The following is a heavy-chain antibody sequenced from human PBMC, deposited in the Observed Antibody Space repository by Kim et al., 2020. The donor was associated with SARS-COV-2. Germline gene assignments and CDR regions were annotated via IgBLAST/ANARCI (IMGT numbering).Heavy chain of an antibody. D-gene: IGHD7-27*01. CDR1: GYSFNSSW. Sequence: GESLKISCKGSGYSFNSSWIGWVRQMPGKGLEWMGIIYPGDSETRYSPSFQGQVTISADKSISTAYLQWGSLKASDTAMYYCARPGAEYYFYYGMDVWGQGTTVTVSS. CDR3: ARPGAEYYFYYGMDV. CDR2: IYPGDSET. J-gene: IGHJ6*02. V-gene: IGHV5-51*01.